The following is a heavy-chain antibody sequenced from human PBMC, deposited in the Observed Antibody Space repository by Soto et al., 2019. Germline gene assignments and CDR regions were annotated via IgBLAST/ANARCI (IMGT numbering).Heavy chain of an antibody. V-gene: IGHV4-31*03. D-gene: IGHD3-10*01. CDR3: ARVWGYYFDY. Sequence: SETLSLTCTVSGGSISSGGYYWSWIRQHPGKGLEWIGYIYYSGSTYYNPSLKSRVTISVDTSKNQLSLKLSSVTAADTAVYYCARVWGYYFDYWXQGXLVXVSS. CDR2: IYYSGST. J-gene: IGHJ4*02. CDR1: GGSISSGGYY.